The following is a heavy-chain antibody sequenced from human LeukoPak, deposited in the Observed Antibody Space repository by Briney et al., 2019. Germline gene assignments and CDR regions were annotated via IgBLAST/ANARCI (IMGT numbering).Heavy chain of an antibody. CDR3: ARGYSSSWYFNWFDP. D-gene: IGHD6-13*01. V-gene: IGHV4-38-2*02. CDR1: GYSISSGYF. CDR2: IYHSGTT. J-gene: IGHJ5*02. Sequence: SEALSLTCTVSGYSISSGYFWGWIRQPPGKGLEWIGSIYHSGTTYYNPSLKSRVTISVDTSKNQFSLKLTSVTAADTAVYYCARGYSSSWYFNWFDPWGQGTLVTVSS.